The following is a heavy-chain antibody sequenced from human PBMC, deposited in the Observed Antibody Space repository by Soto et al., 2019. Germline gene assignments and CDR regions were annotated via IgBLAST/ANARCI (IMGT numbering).Heavy chain of an antibody. CDR1: GGSISSYD. D-gene: IGHD2-2*01. Sequence: SETLSLTCTVSGGSISSYDWSWIRQPPGKGLEWIGYIYYSGSTNYNPSLKSRVTISVDTSKNQFSLKLSSVTAADTAVYYCARAVPDLGYCSSTSCPFLNYYYYYYMDVWGKGTTVTVSS. J-gene: IGHJ6*03. CDR3: ARAVPDLGYCSSTSCPFLNYYYYYYMDV. CDR2: IYYSGST. V-gene: IGHV4-59*01.